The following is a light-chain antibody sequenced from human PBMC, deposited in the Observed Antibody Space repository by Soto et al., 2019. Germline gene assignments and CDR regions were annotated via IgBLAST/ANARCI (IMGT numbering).Light chain of an antibody. V-gene: IGKV3-11*01. Sequence: EIVMTQSPGTLSVSPGERATLFCRASQSVSSYLAWYQQKPGQAPRLLIYDASNRATGIPARFSGSGSGTDFTLTISSLEPEDFAVYYCQQYNNWPRTFGQGTKVDI. CDR3: QQYNNWPRT. CDR1: QSVSSY. CDR2: DAS. J-gene: IGKJ1*01.